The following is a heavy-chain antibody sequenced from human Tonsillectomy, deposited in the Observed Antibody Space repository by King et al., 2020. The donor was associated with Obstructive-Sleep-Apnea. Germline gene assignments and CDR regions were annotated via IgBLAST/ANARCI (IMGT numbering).Heavy chain of an antibody. Sequence: GQLVQSGGGLVQPGGSLRLSCAASGFTVSSYFMSWVRQAPGKGLEWVSVIYSAGSTFHADSVKGRFTISRDNSKNTLFLQMKSLRTEDTAVYYCAKSGDFTPFDYWGQGTLVTVSS. D-gene: IGHD3-3*01. CDR1: GFTVSSYF. V-gene: IGHV3-66*01. CDR3: AKSGDFTPFDY. CDR2: IYSAGST. J-gene: IGHJ4*02.